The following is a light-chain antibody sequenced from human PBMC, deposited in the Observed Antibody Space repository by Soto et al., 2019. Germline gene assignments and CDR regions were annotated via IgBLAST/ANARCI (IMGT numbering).Light chain of an antibody. CDR2: DAA. V-gene: IGKV3-15*01. CDR3: QQYNNWPLSS. Sequence: ENVMTQSPAILSVSPGERATLSCRASQSVSSNLAGYQQKPAQAPRLLIFDAATRATGITARFSGSGAGTEFTLTISSMQSADFAVYYCQQYNNWPLSSFGQGTKVEIK. J-gene: IGKJ2*01. CDR1: QSVSSN.